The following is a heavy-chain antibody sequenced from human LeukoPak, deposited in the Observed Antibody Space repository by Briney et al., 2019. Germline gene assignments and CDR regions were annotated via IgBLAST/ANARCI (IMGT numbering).Heavy chain of an antibody. CDR3: ARVTRWAGLDF. J-gene: IGHJ4*02. Sequence: KPSQTLSLTCNVSGGSISSGDKYWSWIRQPLGKGLEWIGYIYYSGSTYYNPSLKSRLTISVDTSENQFSLHLTSVTAADTAVYFCARVTRWAGLDFWGQGTLVTVSS. CDR1: GGSISSGDKY. CDR2: IYYSGST. D-gene: IGHD2-21*02. V-gene: IGHV4-30-4*01.